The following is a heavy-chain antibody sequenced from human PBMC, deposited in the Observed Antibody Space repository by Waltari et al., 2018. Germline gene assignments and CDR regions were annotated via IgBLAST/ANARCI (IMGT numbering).Heavy chain of an antibody. Sequence: EVQLVGSGGGLVQPGGSRRLPCGVCGCIFGCHSLNWVRQAPGKGLEWVSYSSGSSSTIYYADSVKGRFTISRDNAKNSMHLQMSSLRAEDTAVYYCATAARRRDVGDLSWGQGTLVTVSS. J-gene: IGHJ4*02. CDR2: SSGSSSTI. CDR3: ATAARRRDVGDLS. V-gene: IGHV3-48*01. D-gene: IGHD3-16*02. CDR1: GCIFGCHS.